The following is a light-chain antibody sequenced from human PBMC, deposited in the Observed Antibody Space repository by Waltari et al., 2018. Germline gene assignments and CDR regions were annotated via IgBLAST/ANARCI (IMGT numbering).Light chain of an antibody. CDR1: SSNIGSNP. CDR3: ATWDDTLKGPV. V-gene: IGLV1-44*01. CDR2: SNN. Sequence: QSMLTQPPSGSGTPGQRVTISCSGSSSNIGSNPVNWYQQLPRTAPKLFIFSNNERPSGVPDRFSASKSGTSASLAISGLQSEDEANYYCATWDDTLKGPVFGGGTKLIVL. J-gene: IGLJ2*01.